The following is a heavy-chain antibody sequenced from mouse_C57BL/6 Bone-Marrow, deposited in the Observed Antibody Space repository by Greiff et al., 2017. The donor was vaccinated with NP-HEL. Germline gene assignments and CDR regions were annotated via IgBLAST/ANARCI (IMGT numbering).Heavy chain of an antibody. CDR2: IYPGNSDT. Sequence: VQLQQSGTVLARPGASVKMSCKTSGYTFTSYWMHWVKQRPGQGLEWIGAIYPGNSDTSYNQKFKGKAKLTAVTSASTAYMQLSSLTSEDSAVYYCALTTVVADYFDYWGQGTTLTVSS. CDR3: ALTTVVADYFDY. D-gene: IGHD1-1*01. CDR1: GYTFTSYW. V-gene: IGHV1-5*01. J-gene: IGHJ2*01.